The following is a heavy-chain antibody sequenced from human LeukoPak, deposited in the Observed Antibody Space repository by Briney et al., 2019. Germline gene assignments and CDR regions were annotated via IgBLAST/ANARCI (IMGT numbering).Heavy chain of an antibody. CDR3: ARVDNWNGWFDP. CDR2: INSDGSTT. D-gene: IGHD1-1*01. V-gene: IGHV3-74*01. Sequence: GGSLRLSCAASGFTFSSSWMHWVRQAPGKGLVWVSRINSDGSTTSYADSVKGRFTISRDNAKSTLYLQMNSLRAEDTALYYCARVDNWNGWFDPWGQGTLVTVSS. CDR1: GFTFSSSW. J-gene: IGHJ5*02.